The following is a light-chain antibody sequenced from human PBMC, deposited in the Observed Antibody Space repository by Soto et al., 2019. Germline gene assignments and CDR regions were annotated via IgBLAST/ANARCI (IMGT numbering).Light chain of an antibody. CDR2: DVS. J-gene: IGLJ1*01. Sequence: QSVLTQPASVSGSPGQPITISCTGTSSDVGSFDSVAWYQHNPGKAPKLMIYDVSNRPSGVSSRFSGSKSGNTASLSISGLQTEDEANYYCSSSGGSPTYVFGTGTKVTVL. CDR3: SSSGGSPTYV. CDR1: SSDVGSFDS. V-gene: IGLV2-14*01.